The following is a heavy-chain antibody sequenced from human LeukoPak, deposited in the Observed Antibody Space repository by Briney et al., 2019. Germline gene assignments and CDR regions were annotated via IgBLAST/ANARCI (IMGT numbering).Heavy chain of an antibody. D-gene: IGHD3-10*01. CDR1: GFTFTDHW. V-gene: IGHV3-7*01. J-gene: IGHJ4*02. CDR2: INEDGSEK. Sequence: GGSLRLSCAASGFTFTDHWMSWVRQAPGKGLEWVANINEDGSEKYYVDSVKGRFTISRDNAKKSLYLQMNSLRAEDTAVYYCARDKKSGESSEIDYWGQGTLVTVSS. CDR3: ARDKKSGESSEIDY.